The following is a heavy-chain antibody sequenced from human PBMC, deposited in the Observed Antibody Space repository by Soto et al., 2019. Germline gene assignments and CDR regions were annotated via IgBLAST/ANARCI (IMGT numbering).Heavy chain of an antibody. Sequence: LSLTCAVPGYSISSGYYWGWIRQPPGKGLEWIGRIYHSGSTYYNPSLKSRVTISVDTSKNQFSLKLSSVTAADTAVYYCARTLDGCSSTSCYSIWGTYYYYYYGMDVWGQGTTVTVSS. CDR2: IYHSGST. D-gene: IGHD2-2*02. CDR1: GYSISSGYY. J-gene: IGHJ6*02. V-gene: IGHV4-38-2*01. CDR3: ARTLDGCSSTSCYSIWGTYYYYYYGMDV.